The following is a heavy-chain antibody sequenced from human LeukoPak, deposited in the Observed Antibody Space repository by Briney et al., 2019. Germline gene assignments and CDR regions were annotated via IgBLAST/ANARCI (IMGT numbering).Heavy chain of an antibody. CDR3: ARDGSRRFGELGVFDY. Sequence: GGSLRLSCVASGFTFTSYGMHWVRQAPGKGLEWVALIRHDGNDKYYADSVKGRFTISRDNSKNTLYLQMNSLRAEDTAVYYCARDGSRRFGELGVFDYWGQGTLVTVSS. CDR2: IRHDGNDK. V-gene: IGHV3-30*02. D-gene: IGHD3-10*01. CDR1: GFTFTSYG. J-gene: IGHJ4*02.